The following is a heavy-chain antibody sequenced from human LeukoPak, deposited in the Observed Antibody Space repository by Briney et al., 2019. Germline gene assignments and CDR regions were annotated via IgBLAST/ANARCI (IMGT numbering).Heavy chain of an antibody. CDR3: ATRDV. CDR1: GGSISSGGYY. Sequence: SETLSLTCTVSGGSISSGGYYWTWIRQAPGKGLEWIGEINHSGGTNYNPSLKSRVTISVGTSKNQFSLKLTSVTAADTAVYYCATRDVWGQGTTVTVSS. J-gene: IGHJ6*02. V-gene: IGHV4-30-4*08. CDR2: INHSGGT.